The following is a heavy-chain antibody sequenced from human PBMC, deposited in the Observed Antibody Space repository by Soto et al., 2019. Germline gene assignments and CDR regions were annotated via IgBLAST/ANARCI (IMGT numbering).Heavy chain of an antibody. V-gene: IGHV3-23*01. D-gene: IGHD2-15*01. CDR1: GFTFSSYG. Sequence: EVQMLESGGGLVQPGGSLRLSCAASGFTFSSYGMAWVHQAPGKGLEWVSAISDSGVNTYYAGSVKGRFTISRDNSQNTLFLQLNSLRVEDTAVYYCAKGRWSPDFWGQGTLVSVSS. CDR3: AKGRWSPDF. J-gene: IGHJ4*02. CDR2: ISDSGVNT.